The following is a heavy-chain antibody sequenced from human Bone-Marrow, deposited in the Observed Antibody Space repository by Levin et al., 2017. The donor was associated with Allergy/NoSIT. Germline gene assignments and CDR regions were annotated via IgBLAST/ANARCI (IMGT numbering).Heavy chain of an antibody. Sequence: GGSLRLSCAGSGVTFTNAWMSWVRQAPGKGLEWVGRIKSKTDGGTTDYAAPVKGRFTISRDDSKNTLYLQMNSLKTEDTAVYYGTDSIAVAGKTTANFDYWGQGTLVTVSS. D-gene: IGHD6-19*01. V-gene: IGHV3-15*01. J-gene: IGHJ4*02. CDR2: IKSKTDGGTT. CDR1: GVTFTNAW. CDR3: TDSIAVAGKTTANFDY.